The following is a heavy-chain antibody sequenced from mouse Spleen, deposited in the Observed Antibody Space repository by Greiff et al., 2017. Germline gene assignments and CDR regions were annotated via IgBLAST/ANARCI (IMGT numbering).Heavy chain of an antibody. CDR1: GFSLTSYG. CDR2: IWSGGST. D-gene: IGHD2-3*01. V-gene: IGHV2-2*01. Sequence: QVQLQQSGPGLVQPSQSLSITCTVSGFSLTSYGVHWVRQSPGKGLEWLGVIWSGGSTDYNAAFISRLSISKDNSKSQVFFKMNSLQADDTAIYYCAREANDGYYLAWFAYWGQGTLVTVSA. J-gene: IGHJ3*01. CDR3: AREANDGYYLAWFAY.